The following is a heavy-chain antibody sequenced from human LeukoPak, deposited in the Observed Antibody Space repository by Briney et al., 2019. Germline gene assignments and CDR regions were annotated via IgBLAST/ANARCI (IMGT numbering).Heavy chain of an antibody. CDR3: ARSYSSSWYHNWFDP. CDR1: GYSISSGYF. Sequence: PSETLSLTCTVSGYSISSGYFWGWIRQPPGKGLEWIGRIYHGGSTYYNPSLGSRVTMSEDTSKNQFSLELSSVTAADTAVYYCARSYSSSWYHNWFDPWGQGTLVTVSS. V-gene: IGHV4-38-2*02. CDR2: IYHGGST. D-gene: IGHD6-13*01. J-gene: IGHJ5*02.